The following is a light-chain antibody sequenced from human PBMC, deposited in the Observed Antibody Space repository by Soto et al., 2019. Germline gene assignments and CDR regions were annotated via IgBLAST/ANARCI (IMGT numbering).Light chain of an antibody. CDR2: AAS. CDR3: QQYGSSRT. V-gene: IGKV1-6*01. CDR1: QAIRTA. J-gene: IGKJ1*01. Sequence: AIHLTQSPSSLSASVGDRVTITCRASQAIRTALGWYQQKPGKVPKLLIYAASTLQSGVPSRFSGSGSGTDFTLTISSLQPEDFAVYYCQQYGSSRTFGQGTKVDIK.